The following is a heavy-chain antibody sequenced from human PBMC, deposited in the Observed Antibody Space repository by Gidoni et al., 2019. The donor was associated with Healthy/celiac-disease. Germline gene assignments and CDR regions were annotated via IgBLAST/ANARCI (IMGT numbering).Heavy chain of an antibody. Sequence: EVQLVESGGGLVQPGGSLRLSCAASGFTFSSYEMNWVRQAPGKGLEWVSYISSSGSTIYYADSVKGRFTISRDNAKNSLYLQRNSLRAEDTAVYYCARNAYSSGWYAFDIWGQGTMVTVSS. CDR2: ISSSGSTI. CDR3: ARNAYSSGWYAFDI. CDR1: GFTFSSYE. V-gene: IGHV3-48*03. D-gene: IGHD6-19*01. J-gene: IGHJ3*02.